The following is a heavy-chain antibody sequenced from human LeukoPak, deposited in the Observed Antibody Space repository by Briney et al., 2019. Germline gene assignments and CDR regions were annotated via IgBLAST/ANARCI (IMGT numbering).Heavy chain of an antibody. CDR2: IKHDGSEK. Sequence: SGGSLRLSCAASGFTFSSYWMSWVRQAPGKGLEWVANIKHDGSEKYYVDSVKGRFTVSRDNAKDSLYLQMNSLRSEDTAVYYCARGWQLGGDLGDAFDIWGQGTMVTVSS. J-gene: IGHJ3*02. CDR3: ARGWQLGGDLGDAFDI. D-gene: IGHD2-21*01. V-gene: IGHV3-7*05. CDR1: GFTFSSYW.